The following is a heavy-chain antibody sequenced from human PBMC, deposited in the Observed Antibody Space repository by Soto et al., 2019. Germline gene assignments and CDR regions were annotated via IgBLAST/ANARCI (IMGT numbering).Heavy chain of an antibody. Sequence: LTLCCAASGVTVSDYAIHWFRRAPGKGREWVAVISCDGSDKFFGTSVKGRFAVSRDNSKNTLYLQLNSLRPDDTAIYYCARARGENMCSDFVIPHWGQGTLVTVSS. V-gene: IGHV3-30*09. CDR2: ISCDGSDK. CDR1: GVTVSDYA. CDR3: ARARGENMCSDFVIPH. D-gene: IGHD5-12*01. J-gene: IGHJ4*02.